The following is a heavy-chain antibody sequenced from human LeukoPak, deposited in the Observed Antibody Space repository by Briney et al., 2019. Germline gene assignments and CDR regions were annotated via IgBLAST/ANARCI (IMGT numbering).Heavy chain of an antibody. J-gene: IGHJ6*03. V-gene: IGHV4-4*07. D-gene: IGHD4-17*01. CDR2: IYTSGST. CDR3: ARARWTTGDYYYMDV. CDR1: GVSISSYY. Sequence: PSETLSLTCTVSGVSISSYYWSWIRQPAGKGLEWIGRIYTSGSTNYNPSLKSRVTMSVDTSKNQFSLKLSSVTAADTAVYYCARARWTTGDYYYMDVWGKGTTVTISS.